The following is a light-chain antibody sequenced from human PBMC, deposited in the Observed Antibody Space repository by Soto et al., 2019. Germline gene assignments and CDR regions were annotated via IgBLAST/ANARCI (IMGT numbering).Light chain of an antibody. J-gene: IGKJ1*01. Sequence: ELVLTLCPVSLSSSPVYIDTISCTSSQSVTSSYLAWYQQKPGQAPRLLIFGASIRATGIPDRFSGGGSGTDFTLTISRLEPEDFAVYYCQQYGSSSWTFGQGTKVDIK. CDR2: GAS. CDR1: QSVTSSY. CDR3: QQYGSSSWT. V-gene: IGKV3-20*01.